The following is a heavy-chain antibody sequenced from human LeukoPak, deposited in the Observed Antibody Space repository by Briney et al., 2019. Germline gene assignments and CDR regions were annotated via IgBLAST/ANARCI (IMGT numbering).Heavy chain of an antibody. J-gene: IGHJ4*02. Sequence: GGSLRLSCAASGFTFSSYSMNWVRQAPGKGLEWVSSISSSSSYIYYADSVKGRFTISRDNAKNSLYLQMNSLRAEDTAVYYCAREWGQLGELDYWGQGTLVTVSP. D-gene: IGHD3-16*01. CDR2: ISSSSSYI. CDR3: AREWGQLGELDY. CDR1: GFTFSSYS. V-gene: IGHV3-21*01.